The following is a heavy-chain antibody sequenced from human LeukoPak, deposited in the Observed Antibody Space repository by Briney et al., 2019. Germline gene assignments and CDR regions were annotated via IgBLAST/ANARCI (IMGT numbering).Heavy chain of an antibody. D-gene: IGHD3-22*01. J-gene: IGHJ4*02. Sequence: GGSLRLSCTASGFTFSGYAMSWVRQAPEKGLEWVSSITSSGESTWYAGSVKGQFTISRDNSKNTLYLQMNSLRAEDTAVYYCARDRPNYYESNGHYYRRDGDYGGLGILVTVSS. V-gene: IGHV3-23*01. CDR2: ITSSGEST. CDR3: ARDRPNYYESNGHYYRRDGDY. CDR1: GFTFSGYA.